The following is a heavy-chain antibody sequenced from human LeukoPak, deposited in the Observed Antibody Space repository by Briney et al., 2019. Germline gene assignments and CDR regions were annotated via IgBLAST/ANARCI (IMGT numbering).Heavy chain of an antibody. Sequence: PSETLSLTCTVSGYSISSGYFWGWIRQPPGKGLEWIGSFYHSGITYYNPSLKSRVTISVDTSKNQFSLKLSSVTAADTAVYYCAREDFWSGSDAFDIWGQGTMVTVSS. CDR1: GYSISSGYF. D-gene: IGHD3-3*01. V-gene: IGHV4-38-2*02. J-gene: IGHJ3*02. CDR3: AREDFWSGSDAFDI. CDR2: FYHSGIT.